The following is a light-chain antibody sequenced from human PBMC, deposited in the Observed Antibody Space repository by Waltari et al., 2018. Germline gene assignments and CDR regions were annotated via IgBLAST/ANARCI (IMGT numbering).Light chain of an antibody. V-gene: IGKV1-9*01. CDR2: AAS. CDR3: QQQRA. CDR1: QGISSY. Sequence: DIQLTQSPSFLSASVGDRATITCRASQGISSYLAWYQQKPGKAPKLLIYAASTLQSGVPSRFSGSGSGTEFTLTISSLQPEDFATYYCQQQRAFGQGTKLEIK. J-gene: IGKJ2*01.